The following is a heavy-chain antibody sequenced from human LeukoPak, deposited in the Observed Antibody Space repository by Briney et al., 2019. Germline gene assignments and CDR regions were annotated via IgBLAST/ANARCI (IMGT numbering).Heavy chain of an antibody. V-gene: IGHV3-7*01. CDR2: IKKDGSEK. D-gene: IGHD2/OR15-2a*01. J-gene: IGHJ4*02. CDR3: AREFAGAYFARLDS. CDR1: GFTFDTYR. Sequence: PGGSLRLSCAASGFTFDTYRMTWVRQAPGKGLEWVANIKKDGSEKFYVDSVKGRFTISRDNTRNSLYLQMNSLRAEDTAVYYCAREFAGAYFARLDSWGQGTLVTVSS.